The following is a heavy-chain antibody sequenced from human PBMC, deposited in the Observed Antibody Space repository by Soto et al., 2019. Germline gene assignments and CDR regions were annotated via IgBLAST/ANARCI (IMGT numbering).Heavy chain of an antibody. Sequence: GGSLRLSCAASGFTFSSYSMNWVRQAPGKGLEWVSSISSSSSYIYYADSVKGRFTISRDNAKNSLYLQMNSLRAEDTAVYYCARDSVGDDDYGMDVWGQGXTVTVSS. V-gene: IGHV3-21*01. CDR3: ARDSVGDDDYGMDV. CDR1: GFTFSSYS. CDR2: ISSSSSYI. J-gene: IGHJ6*02. D-gene: IGHD3-10*01.